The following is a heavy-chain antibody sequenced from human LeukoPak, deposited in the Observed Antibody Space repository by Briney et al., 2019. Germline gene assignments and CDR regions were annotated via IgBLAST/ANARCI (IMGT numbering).Heavy chain of an antibody. CDR2: ISANGVRA. V-gene: IGHV3-23*01. D-gene: IGHD3-10*01. CDR1: GFTFSTYA. CDR3: TKKGESLDYYYMDV. J-gene: IGHJ6*02. Sequence: GGSLRLSCATSGFTFSTYAMSWVRQAPREGLEWVAGISANGVRAYYADSLKGRFTISRDNSKNTVHVEINSLRAEDTAVYYCTKKGESLDYYYMDVWGRGTTVTVSS.